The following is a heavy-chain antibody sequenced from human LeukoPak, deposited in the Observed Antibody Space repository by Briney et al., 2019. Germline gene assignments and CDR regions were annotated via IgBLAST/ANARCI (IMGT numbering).Heavy chain of an antibody. J-gene: IGHJ3*02. CDR3: AKDHASAFDI. CDR1: GFTFSSYA. Sequence: SGGSLRLSCAASGFTFSSYAMSWVRQAPGKGLEWVSGMTGSGGSTYYADSVKGRFTISRDNSKNTLYLQMNSLRAEDTAVYYCAKDHASAFDIWGQGTMVTVSS. V-gene: IGHV3-23*01. CDR2: MTGSGGST.